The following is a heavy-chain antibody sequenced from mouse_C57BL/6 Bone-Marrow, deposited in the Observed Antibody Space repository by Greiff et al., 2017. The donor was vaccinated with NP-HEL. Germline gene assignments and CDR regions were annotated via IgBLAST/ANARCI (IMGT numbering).Heavy chain of an antibody. CDR2: INPNNGGT. V-gene: IGHV1-26*01. CDR1: GYTFTDYY. CDR3: ARRPDGYYDY. J-gene: IGHJ2*01. Sequence: EVQLQQSGPELVKPGASVKISCKASGYTFTDYYMNWVKQSHGKSLEWIGDINPNNGGTSYNQKFKGKATLTVDKSSSTAYMELRSLTSEDSAVCYCARRPDGYYDYWGQGTTLTVSS. D-gene: IGHD2-3*01.